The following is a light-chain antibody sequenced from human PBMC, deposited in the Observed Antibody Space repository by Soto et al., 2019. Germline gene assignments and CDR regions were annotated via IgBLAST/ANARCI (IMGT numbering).Light chain of an antibody. CDR1: SSDVGNYHR. Sequence: QSALTQPPSVSGSPGQSVTISCTGTSSDVGNYHRVSWYQQPPGTAPKLMIYEVNNRPSGVPDRFSGSKSGNTASLTISGLQAEDEADYYCNSYTTSSTYVFGTGTKVTVL. J-gene: IGLJ1*01. CDR3: NSYTTSSTYV. CDR2: EVN. V-gene: IGLV2-18*02.